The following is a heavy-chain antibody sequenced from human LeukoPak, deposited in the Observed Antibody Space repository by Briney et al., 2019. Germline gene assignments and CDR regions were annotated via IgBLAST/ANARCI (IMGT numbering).Heavy chain of an antibody. V-gene: IGHV1-2*02. CDR3: ARDLRWLDYYYMDV. J-gene: IGHJ6*03. CDR2: INPNSGGT. CDR1: GYTFTGYY. D-gene: IGHD5-18*01. Sequence: ASVKVSCKASGYTFTGYYMHWVRQAPGQGLEWMGWINPNSGGTNYAQKFQGRVTITADESTSTAYMELSSLRSEDTAVYYCARDLRWLDYYYMDVWGKGTTVTVSS.